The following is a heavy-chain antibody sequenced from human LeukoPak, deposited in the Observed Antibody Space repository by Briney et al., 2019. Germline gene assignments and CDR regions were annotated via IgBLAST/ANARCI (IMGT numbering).Heavy chain of an antibody. V-gene: IGHV3-23*01. CDR2: ISGSGGTT. D-gene: IGHD2-2*02. Sequence: PGGSLRLSCAASGFTFSTYAMSWVSQAPGKGLEWVSVISGSGGTTYYADSVKGRFTITRDNSKNTLYLQMNSLRAEDTAVYYCAKDRGYCSSTSCYISPPDYWGQGTLVTVSS. CDR1: GFTFSTYA. J-gene: IGHJ4*02. CDR3: AKDRGYCSSTSCYISPPDY.